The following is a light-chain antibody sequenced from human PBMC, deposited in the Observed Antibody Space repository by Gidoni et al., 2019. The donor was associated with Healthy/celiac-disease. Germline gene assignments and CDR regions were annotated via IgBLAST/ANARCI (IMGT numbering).Light chain of an antibody. CDR1: QSVLYSSNNKNY. CDR3: QQYYSTPWT. Sequence: DIVMTQSPDSLAVSLGERATINCKSSQSVLYSSNNKNYLAWYQQKPGQPPKRLMYWAATRESGVPDRFSGSGSGTDFTLTISSLQAEDVAVYYCQQYYSTPWTFGQXTKVEIK. V-gene: IGKV4-1*01. CDR2: WAA. J-gene: IGKJ1*01.